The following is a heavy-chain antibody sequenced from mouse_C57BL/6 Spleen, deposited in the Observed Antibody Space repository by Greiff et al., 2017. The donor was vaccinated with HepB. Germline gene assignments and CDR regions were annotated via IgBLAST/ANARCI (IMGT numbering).Heavy chain of an antibody. CDR3: ARCPHDNGRSFDD. CDR2: IDPSDSET. D-gene: IGHD1-1*01. Sequence: QVQLQQPGAELVRPGSSVKLSCKASGYTFTSYWMHWVKQRPIQGLEWIGNIDPSDSETHYDQKFKDKATLTVDKSSSTAYMQLSSLTSEDSAVYYSARCPHDNGRSFDDWGQGTTLTVSS. J-gene: IGHJ2*01. CDR1: GYTFTSYW. V-gene: IGHV1-52*01.